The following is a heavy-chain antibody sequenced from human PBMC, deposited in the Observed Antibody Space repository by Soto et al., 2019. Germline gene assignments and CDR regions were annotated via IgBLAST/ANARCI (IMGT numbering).Heavy chain of an antibody. CDR2: ISGSGGNT. CDR1: GFTFSSYA. Sequence: EVQLLESGGDLVQPGGSLRLSCAASGFTFSSYAMSWVRQAPGKGLEWVSAISGSGGNTYYADSVKGRFTISRDNSKNTLYLKMNSLKAEDTALYYCAKDPTGSTRNFPYWGQGTLVTVSS. CDR3: AKDPTGSTRNFPY. V-gene: IGHV3-23*01. J-gene: IGHJ4*02. D-gene: IGHD1-7*01.